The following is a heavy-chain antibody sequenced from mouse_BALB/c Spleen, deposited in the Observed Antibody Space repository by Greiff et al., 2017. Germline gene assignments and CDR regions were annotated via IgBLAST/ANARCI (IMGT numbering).Heavy chain of an antibody. D-gene: IGHD1-1*01. CDR1: GYAFSSSW. V-gene: IGHV1-82*01. J-gene: IGHJ2*01. CDR3: ARRYYGRGNFDY. CDR2: IYPGDGDT. Sequence: QVQLKESGPELVKPGASVKISCKASGYAFSSSWMNWVKQRPGQGLEWIGRIYPGDGDTNYNGKFKGKATLTADKSSSTAYMQLSSLTSVDSAVYFCARRYYGRGNFDYWGQGTTLTVSS.